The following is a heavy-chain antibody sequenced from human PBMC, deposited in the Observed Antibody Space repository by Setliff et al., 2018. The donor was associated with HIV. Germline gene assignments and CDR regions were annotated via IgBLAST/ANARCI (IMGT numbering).Heavy chain of an antibody. CDR2: IYYNGNA. Sequence: PSETLSLTCRVSGDSISSGGYYWSWIRQSPVKGLEWIGYIYYNGNAYYNPSLEGRLTMSIDPSQNHFSLNLTSVTAADTAVHYCARLTYVSRFLGWSPEYSFYHYYLDVWGKGTTVTVSS. CDR3: ARLTYVSRFLGWSPEYSFYHYYLDV. CDR1: GDSISSGGYY. V-gene: IGHV4-31*02. J-gene: IGHJ6*03. D-gene: IGHD3-3*01.